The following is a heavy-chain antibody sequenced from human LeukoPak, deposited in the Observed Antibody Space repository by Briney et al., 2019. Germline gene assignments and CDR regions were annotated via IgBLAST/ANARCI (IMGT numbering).Heavy chain of an antibody. CDR1: GGSISSGDYY. Sequence: SQTLSLTCTVPGGSISSGDYYWRWIRQPPGKGLEWIVYIYYRGSTYYNPSLQSRVIISVDTSKNQFSLKLSSVTAADTAVYYCARGESRVSICHWGQGTLVTVSS. V-gene: IGHV4-30-4*01. J-gene: IGHJ4*02. CDR2: IYYRGST. D-gene: IGHD6-13*01. CDR3: ARGESRVSICH.